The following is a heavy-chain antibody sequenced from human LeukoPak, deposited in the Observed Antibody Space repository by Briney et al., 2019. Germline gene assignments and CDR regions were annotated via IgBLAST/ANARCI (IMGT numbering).Heavy chain of an antibody. CDR2: IYSGGYT. CDR1: GLTVSSNY. D-gene: IGHD1-14*01. J-gene: IGHJ3*02. V-gene: IGHV3-53*01. CDR3: ARYKTPETFDI. Sequence: GGSVRLSCAVSGLTVSSNYMSWARQAPGKGLEWVSIIYSGGYTYYTDSVQGRFTISRTISRNTLYLQMNTLRVEDTAVYYCARYKTPETFDIWGRGTMDTVSS.